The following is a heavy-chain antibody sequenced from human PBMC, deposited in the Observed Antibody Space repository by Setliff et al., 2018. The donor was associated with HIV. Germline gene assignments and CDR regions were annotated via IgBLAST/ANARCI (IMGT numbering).Heavy chain of an antibody. CDR1: GGSISSYY. D-gene: IGHD3-16*02. J-gene: IGHJ4*02. CDR3: ARGSDYIWGNYRFPFDY. V-gene: IGHV4-59*12. Sequence: SETLSLTCTVSGGSISSYYWSWIRQPPGKGLEWIGYIYYSGSTNYNPSLKSRVTISVDTSKSQFSLKLSSVTAADTALYYCARGSDYIWGNYRFPFDYWGQGTLVTVSS. CDR2: IYYSGST.